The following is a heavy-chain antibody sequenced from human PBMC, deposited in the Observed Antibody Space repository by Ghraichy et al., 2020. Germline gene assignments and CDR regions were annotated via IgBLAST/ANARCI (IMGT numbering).Heavy chain of an antibody. D-gene: IGHD2-2*01. CDR2: INTDGSYT. CDR3: ARDGAYCGSTSCSSYYYMDV. CDR1: GFTFSSHW. Sequence: GGSLRLSCAASGFTFSSHWMHWARQAPGKGLVWVSRINTDGSYTPYADSVKGRFTISRDDAKNTLYLQMNSLRAEDTAVYYCARDGAYCGSTSCSSYYYMDVWGKGTTVTVSS. V-gene: IGHV3-74*01. J-gene: IGHJ6*03.